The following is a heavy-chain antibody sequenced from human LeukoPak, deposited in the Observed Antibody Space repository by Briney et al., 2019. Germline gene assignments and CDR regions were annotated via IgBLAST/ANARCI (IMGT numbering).Heavy chain of an antibody. Sequence: PGRSLRLSCAASGFTFDDYAMHWVRQAPGKGLEWVSGISWNSGSIGYADSVKGRFTISRDNAKNSLYLQMNSLRAEDTALYYCASNPGYSSGWYYYGMDVWGQGTTVTVSS. D-gene: IGHD6-19*01. CDR2: ISWNSGSI. V-gene: IGHV3-9*01. CDR1: GFTFDDYA. J-gene: IGHJ6*02. CDR3: ASNPGYSSGWYYYGMDV.